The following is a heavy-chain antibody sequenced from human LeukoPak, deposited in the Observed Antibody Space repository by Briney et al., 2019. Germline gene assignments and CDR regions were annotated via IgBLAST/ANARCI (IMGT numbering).Heavy chain of an antibody. CDR1: GFTFSSYA. Sequence: GGSLRLSCAASGFTFSSYAMSWVRQAPGKGLEWVSAISGSGGSTYYADSVKGRFTISRDNSKNTLYLQMNSLRAEDTAVYYCARPNYYDSSGYYYTGDAFDIWGQGTMVTVSS. J-gene: IGHJ3*02. CDR2: ISGSGGST. CDR3: ARPNYYDSSGYYYTGDAFDI. D-gene: IGHD3-22*01. V-gene: IGHV3-23*01.